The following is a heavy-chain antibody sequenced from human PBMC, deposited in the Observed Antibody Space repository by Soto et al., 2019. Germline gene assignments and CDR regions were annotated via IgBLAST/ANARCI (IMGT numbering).Heavy chain of an antibody. CDR3: AKNPENYYYGMDV. J-gene: IGHJ6*02. CDR1: GGTFSSYA. V-gene: IGHV1-69*13. Sequence: ASVKVSCKASGGTFSSYAISWVRQAPGQGLEWMGGIIPIFGTANYAQKFQGRVTITADESTSTAYMELSGLRSEDTAVYYCAKNPENYYYGMDVWGQGTTVTVSS. CDR2: IIPIFGTA.